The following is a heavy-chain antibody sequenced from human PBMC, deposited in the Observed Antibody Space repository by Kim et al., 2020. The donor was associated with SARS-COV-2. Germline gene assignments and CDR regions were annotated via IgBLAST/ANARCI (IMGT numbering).Heavy chain of an antibody. D-gene: IGHD5-18*01. CDR1: GSSISSGYY. J-gene: IGHJ6*02. V-gene: IGHV4-38-2*02. CDR2: IYHSGST. CDR3: ARDRGGYSYGRPFYGMDV. Sequence: SETLSLTCTVSGSSISSGYYWGWIRQPPGKGLEWIGSIYHSGSTYYNPSLKSRVTISVDTSKNQFSLKLSSVTAADTAVYYCARDRGGYSYGRPFYGMDVWGQGTTVTVSS.